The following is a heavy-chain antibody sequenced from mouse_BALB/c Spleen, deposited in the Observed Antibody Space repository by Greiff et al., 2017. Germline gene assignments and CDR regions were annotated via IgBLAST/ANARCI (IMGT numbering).Heavy chain of an antibody. CDR1: GFTFSSYG. CDR2: INSNGGST. Sequence: EVQLQQSGGGLVQPGGSLKLSCAASGFTFSSYGMSWVRQTPDKRLELVATINSNGGSTYYPDSVKGRFTISRDNAKNTLYLQMSSLKSEDTAMYYCARDNDYDGMDYWGQGTSVTVSS. V-gene: IGHV5-6-3*01. J-gene: IGHJ4*01. CDR3: ARDNDYDGMDY.